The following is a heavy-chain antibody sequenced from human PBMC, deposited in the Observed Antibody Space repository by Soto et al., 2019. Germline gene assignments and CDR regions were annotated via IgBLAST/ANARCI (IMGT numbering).Heavy chain of an antibody. CDR1: GFTFSRYG. Sequence: EVQVLESGGGLVQPGGSLRLSCAASGFTFSRYGMIWVRQAPGKGLEWVSGVRSDGDTTYNADSVKGRFTVSRDNFKNTVDLQMNSLRVEDTAVYYCAKGKGVGATPDGANCWGQGTLVTVSS. V-gene: IGHV3-23*01. CDR2: VRSDGDTT. J-gene: IGHJ4*02. D-gene: IGHD1-26*01. CDR3: AKGKGVGATPDGANC.